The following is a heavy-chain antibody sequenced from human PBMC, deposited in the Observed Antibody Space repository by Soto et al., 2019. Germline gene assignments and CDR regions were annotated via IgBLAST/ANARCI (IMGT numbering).Heavy chain of an antibody. CDR1: GFTFSSYS. Sequence: QAGGSLRLPCAASGFTFSSYSINWVRQTPGTGLEWVSYISSSSSTIYYADSVKGRFTIARDKAKNSLYLQMNSLRDDDTAVYYCARVWGSADYCGQGTLVTVSA. CDR3: ARVWGSADY. CDR2: ISSSSSTI. D-gene: IGHD7-27*01. J-gene: IGHJ4*02. V-gene: IGHV3-48*02.